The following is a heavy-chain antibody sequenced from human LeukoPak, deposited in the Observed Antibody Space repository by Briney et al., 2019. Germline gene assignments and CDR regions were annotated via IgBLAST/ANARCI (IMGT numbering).Heavy chain of an antibody. CDR1: GGSIGTYY. D-gene: IGHD3-10*01. V-gene: IGHV4-4*07. Sequence: PSETLSLTCTVSGGSIGTYYWSWIRQPAGEGLEWIGRIFTTGGANYNPSLKSRVTMSLDTSRNQFSLKLSSVTAADTAVYYCARQMVRGFSNRWGQGTLVTVSS. J-gene: IGHJ4*02. CDR2: IFTTGGA. CDR3: ARQMVRGFSNR.